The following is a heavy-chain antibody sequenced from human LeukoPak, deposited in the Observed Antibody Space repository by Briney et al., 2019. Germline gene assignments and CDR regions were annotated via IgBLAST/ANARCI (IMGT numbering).Heavy chain of an antibody. J-gene: IGHJ4*02. CDR1: GFTFRSYA. D-gene: IGHD2-2*02. CDR2: ISDNGGYT. Sequence: GGSLRLSCAASGFTFRSYAIHWVRQAPGKGLEYVSGISDNGGYTYYATSVKGRFTISRDNSKNRLYLQMGSLRAEDMAVYYCARGGGYCSGTSCYTFFDYWGQGTLVTVSS. V-gene: IGHV3-64*01. CDR3: ARGGGYCSGTSCYTFFDY.